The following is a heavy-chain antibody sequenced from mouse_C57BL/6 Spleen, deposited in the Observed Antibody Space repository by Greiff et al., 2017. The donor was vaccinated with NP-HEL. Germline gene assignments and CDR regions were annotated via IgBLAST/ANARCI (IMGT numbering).Heavy chain of an antibody. CDR1: GYTFTSYW. Sequence: QVQLQQPGAELVRPGSSVKLSCKASGYTFTSYWMDWVKQRPGQGLEWIGNIYPSDSETHYNQKFKDKATLTVDKSSSTAYMQLSSLTSEDSAVYYCARSDYGSSYYAMDYWGQGTSVTVSS. V-gene: IGHV1-61*01. J-gene: IGHJ4*01. CDR3: ARSDYGSSYYAMDY. CDR2: IYPSDSET. D-gene: IGHD1-1*01.